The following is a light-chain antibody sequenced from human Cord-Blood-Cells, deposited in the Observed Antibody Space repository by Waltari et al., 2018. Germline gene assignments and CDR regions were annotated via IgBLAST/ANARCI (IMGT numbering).Light chain of an antibody. CDR2: GNS. CDR1: SSNIGAGYD. CDR3: QSYDSSLSGSV. V-gene: IGLV1-40*01. Sequence: GAPGQRVTISCTGSSSNIGAGYDVHWYQQLPGTAPKLLIYGNSNRPSGVPDRFSGSKSGTSASLAITGLQAEDEADYYCQSYDSSLSGSVFGGGTKLTVL. J-gene: IGLJ2*01.